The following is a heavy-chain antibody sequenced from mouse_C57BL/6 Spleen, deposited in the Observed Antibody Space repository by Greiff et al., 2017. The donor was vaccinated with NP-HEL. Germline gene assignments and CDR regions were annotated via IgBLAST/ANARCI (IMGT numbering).Heavy chain of an antibody. J-gene: IGHJ1*03. CDR2: IDPENGDT. D-gene: IGHD2-3*01. V-gene: IGHV14-4*01. Sequence: VQLQQSGAELVRPGASVKLSCTASGFNIKDDYMHWVKQRPEQGLEWIGWIDPENGDTEYASKFQGKATITADTSSNTAYLQLSSLTSEDTAVYYCTAYDGGYFDVWGTGTTVTVSS. CDR1: GFNIKDDY. CDR3: TAYDGGYFDV.